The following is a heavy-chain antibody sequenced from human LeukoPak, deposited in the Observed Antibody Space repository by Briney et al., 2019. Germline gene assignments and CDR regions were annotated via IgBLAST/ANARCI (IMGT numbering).Heavy chain of an antibody. V-gene: IGHV3-30*19. J-gene: IGHJ4*02. CDR1: GFTFSSYG. CDR3: AREGYDILTGYFLFDY. CDR2: ISYDGSNK. Sequence: GGSLRLSCAASGFTFSSYGMHWVRQAPGKGLEWVAVISYDGSNKYYADSVKGRFTISRDNSKNTLYLQMNSLRAEDTAVYYCAREGYDILTGYFLFDYWGQGTLVTVSS. D-gene: IGHD3-9*01.